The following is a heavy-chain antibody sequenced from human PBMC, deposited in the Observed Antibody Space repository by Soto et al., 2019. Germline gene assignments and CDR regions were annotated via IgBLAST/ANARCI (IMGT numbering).Heavy chain of an antibody. CDR1: GYTFTSYG. CDR2: ISAYNGNT. CDR3: ARVGFDFWSGYSFDY. Sequence: GASVKVSCKASGYTFTSYGISWVRQAPGQGLEWMGWISAYNGNTNYAQKLQGRVTMTTDTSTSTAYMELRSLRSDDTAVYYCARVGFDFWSGYSFDYWGQGTLVPSPQ. V-gene: IGHV1-18*04. D-gene: IGHD3-3*01. J-gene: IGHJ4*02.